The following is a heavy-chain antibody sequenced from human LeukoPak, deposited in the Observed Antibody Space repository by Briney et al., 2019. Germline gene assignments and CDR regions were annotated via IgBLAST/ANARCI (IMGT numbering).Heavy chain of an antibody. CDR1: GGSFSGYY. Sequence: SETLSLTCAVYGGSFSGYYWSWIRQPPGKGLEWIGEINHSGSTNYNPSLKSRVTISVDTSKNQFSLKLSSVTAADTAVYYCARDRGIAAAGGDYWGQGTLVTVSS. V-gene: IGHV4-34*01. CDR2: INHSGST. CDR3: ARDRGIAAAGGDY. J-gene: IGHJ4*02. D-gene: IGHD6-13*01.